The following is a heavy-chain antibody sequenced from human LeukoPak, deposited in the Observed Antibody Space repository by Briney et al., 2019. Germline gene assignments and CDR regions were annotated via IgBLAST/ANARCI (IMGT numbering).Heavy chain of an antibody. D-gene: IGHD3-22*01. CDR3: AAYYYDSSGYYSPYYFDY. V-gene: IGHV3-21*01. CDR2: ISSSSSYI. Sequence: GGSLRLSCAASGFTFSSYSMNWVRQAPGKGLEWVSSISSSSSYIYCADSVKGRFTISRDNAKNSLYLQMNSLRAEDTAVYYCAAYYYDSSGYYSPYYFDYWGQGTLVTVSS. CDR1: GFTFSSYS. J-gene: IGHJ4*02.